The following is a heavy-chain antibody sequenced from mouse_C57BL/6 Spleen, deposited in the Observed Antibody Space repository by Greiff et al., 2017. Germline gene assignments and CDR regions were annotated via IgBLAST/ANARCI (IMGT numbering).Heavy chain of an antibody. J-gene: IGHJ2*01. CDR2: IDPEDGDT. D-gene: IGHD1-1*01. V-gene: IGHV14-1*01. CDR1: GFNIKDYY. CDR3: TTTVVGRYYFDY. Sequence: VQLQQSGAELVRPGASVKLSCTASGFNIKDYYMHWVKQRPEQGLEWIGRIDPEDGDTEYAPKFQGKATMTADTSSNTAYLQLSSLTSEDTAVDYCTTTVVGRYYFDYWGQGTTLTVSS.